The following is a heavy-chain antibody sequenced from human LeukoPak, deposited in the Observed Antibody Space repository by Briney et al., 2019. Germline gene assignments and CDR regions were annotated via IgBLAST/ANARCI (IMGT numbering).Heavy chain of an antibody. CDR2: ISYDGSNK. Sequence: PGGSLRLSCAASGFTFSSYAMHWVRQAPGKGLEWVAVISYDGSNKYYADSVKGRFTISRDNSKNTLYLQMNSLRAEDTAVYYCAREATYYYDSSGSDYWGQGTLVTVSS. D-gene: IGHD3-22*01. V-gene: IGHV3-30-3*01. CDR1: GFTFSSYA. J-gene: IGHJ4*02. CDR3: AREATYYYDSSGSDY.